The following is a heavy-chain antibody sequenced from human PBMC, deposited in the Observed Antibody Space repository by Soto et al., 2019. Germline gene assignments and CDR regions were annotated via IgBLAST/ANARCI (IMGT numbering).Heavy chain of an antibody. CDR1: GGSFSGYY. CDR3: ARESHDILTGPPWVWYFDL. V-gene: IGHV4-34*01. J-gene: IGHJ2*01. CDR2: INDRGAI. D-gene: IGHD3-9*01. Sequence: QVQLQQWGAGPLRPLETLSLPCGVSGGSFSGYYWAWIRQSPGKGLEWIGEINDRGAINYNPSLKSRVSISVDTPKNHYSLNLRSVTAAGTAVYYCARESHDILTGPPWVWYFDLWGRGTLVTVSS.